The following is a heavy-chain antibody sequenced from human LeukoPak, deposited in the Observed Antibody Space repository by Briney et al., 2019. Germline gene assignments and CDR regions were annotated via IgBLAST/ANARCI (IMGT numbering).Heavy chain of an antibody. CDR2: ISDDGSIT. V-gene: IGHV3-74*03. CDR3: VRRYYEYNVYDRHSHY. J-gene: IGHJ4*02. Sequence: GGSLSLSCAASGFTFSRDWMHWVRQAPGKGLVWVSRISDDGSITTYADSVKGRFTISRDNAKSTVFLQMNSLRAEDTAVYFCVRRYYEYNVYDRHSHYWGQGILVTVSS. CDR1: GFTFSRDW. D-gene: IGHD5/OR15-5a*01.